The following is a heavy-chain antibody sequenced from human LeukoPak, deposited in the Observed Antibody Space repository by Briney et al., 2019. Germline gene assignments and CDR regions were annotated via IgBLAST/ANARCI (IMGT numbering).Heavy chain of an antibody. Sequence: SETLSLTCAVYGGSFNNYYWNWIRQPPGKGLEWMGEINPRGRTNYNPSLKSRVTMSLDTSRNQCCLSLSSVTAADTAVYYCASALFGVTTARPFDQWGQGTLVTVSS. CDR2: INPRGRT. CDR1: GGSFNNYY. V-gene: IGHV4-34*01. D-gene: IGHD4-11*01. J-gene: IGHJ4*02. CDR3: ASALFGVTTARPFDQ.